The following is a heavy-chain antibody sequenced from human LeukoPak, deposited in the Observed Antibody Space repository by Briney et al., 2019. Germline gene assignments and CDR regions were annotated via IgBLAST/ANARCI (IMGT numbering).Heavy chain of an antibody. D-gene: IGHD1-14*01. CDR1: GYTFTGYY. Sequence: VASAKVSCKASGYTFTGYYMHWVRQAPGQGLEWMGWINPNSGGTNYAQKFQGRVTMTRDTSISTAYMELSRLRSDDTAVYYCASRTLSYYYYGMDVWGQGTTVTVSS. J-gene: IGHJ6*02. CDR2: INPNSGGT. CDR3: ASRTLSYYYYGMDV. V-gene: IGHV1-2*02.